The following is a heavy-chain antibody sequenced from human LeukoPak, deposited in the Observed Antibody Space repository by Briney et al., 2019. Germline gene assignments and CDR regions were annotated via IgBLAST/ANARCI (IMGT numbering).Heavy chain of an antibody. J-gene: IGHJ4*02. V-gene: IGHV1-69*05. CDR1: GYSFTTYG. CDR2: IIPIFGTA. D-gene: IGHD4-11*01. CDR3: ARGLKDYSIGY. Sequence: ASVKVSCKASGYSFTTYGISWVRQAPGQGLEWMGGIIPIFGTANYAQKFQGRVTITTDESTSTAYMELSSLRSEDTAVYYCARGLKDYSIGYWGQGTLVTVSS.